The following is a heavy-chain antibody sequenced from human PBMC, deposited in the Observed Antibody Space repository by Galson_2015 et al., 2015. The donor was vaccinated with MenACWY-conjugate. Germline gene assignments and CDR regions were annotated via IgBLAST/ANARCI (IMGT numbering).Heavy chain of an antibody. CDR2: IYPGDSDT. Sequence: QSGAEVKKSGESLKISCKGSGYRFSSYWIGWVRQMSGKDLEWMGVIYPGDSDTRYSPSLQGQVTISADKSISTAYLQWSSLKAADTGIYFCARRPSHYYGMDVWGQGTTVTVSS. J-gene: IGHJ6*02. CDR3: ARRPSHYYGMDV. V-gene: IGHV5-51*01. CDR1: GYRFSSYW.